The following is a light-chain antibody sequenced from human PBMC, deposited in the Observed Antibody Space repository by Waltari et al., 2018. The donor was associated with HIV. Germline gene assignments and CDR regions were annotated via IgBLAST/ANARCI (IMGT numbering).Light chain of an antibody. Sequence: NFMLTQSHSVSESPWKTVTISCTRSSGSIGSNYVKWYQQRPGSAPTTVIFDDNQRPSGVPDRFSGSIDSSSNSASLTISGLKTEDEADYYCQSYDSRNHWVFGGGTKLTVL. CDR3: QSYDSRNHWV. CDR1: SGSIGSNY. V-gene: IGLV6-57*03. CDR2: DDN. J-gene: IGLJ3*02.